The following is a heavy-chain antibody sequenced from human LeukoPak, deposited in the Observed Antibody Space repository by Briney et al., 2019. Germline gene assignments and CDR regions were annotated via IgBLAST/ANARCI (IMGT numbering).Heavy chain of an antibody. Sequence: GGSLRLSCAASGFTFSSYGMHWVRQAPGKGLEWVAVISYDGSNKYYADSVKGRFTISRDNSKNTLYLQMNSLRAEDTAVYYCAKAVKGYRYFNYWGQGTLVTVSS. D-gene: IGHD3-16*02. J-gene: IGHJ4*02. CDR1: GFTFSSYG. V-gene: IGHV3-30*18. CDR3: AKAVKGYRYFNY. CDR2: ISYDGSNK.